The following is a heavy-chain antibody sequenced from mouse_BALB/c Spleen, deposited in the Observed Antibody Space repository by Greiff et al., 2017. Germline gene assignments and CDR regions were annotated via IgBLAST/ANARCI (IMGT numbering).Heavy chain of an antibody. J-gene: IGHJ2*01. Sequence: EVHLVESGGGLVQPGGSLQLSCAASGFTFSSYGMSWVRQTPDKRLELVATINSNGGSTYYPDSVKGRFTISRDNAKNTLYLQMSSLKSEDTAMYYCARRGYGSSSFDYWGQGTTLTVSS. V-gene: IGHV5-6-3*01. CDR1: GFTFSSYG. D-gene: IGHD1-1*01. CDR2: INSNGGST. CDR3: ARRGYGSSSFDY.